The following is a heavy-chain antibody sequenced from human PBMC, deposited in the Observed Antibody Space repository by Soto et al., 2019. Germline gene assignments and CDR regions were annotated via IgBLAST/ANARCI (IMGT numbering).Heavy chain of an antibody. D-gene: IGHD3-3*01. CDR1: GFMFSGSA. J-gene: IGHJ6*02. V-gene: IGHV3-23*01. CDR2: ISVSGGRT. Sequence: GGSLRLSCAASGFMFSGSATSWVRQVPGKGLEWVSSISVSGGRTYYADSVKGRFTVSRGNSKNTLYLQLNNLRAEDTALYYCAKGPTIFGVVITYSYYYGMDVWGQGTTVTVSS. CDR3: AKGPTIFGVVITYSYYYGMDV.